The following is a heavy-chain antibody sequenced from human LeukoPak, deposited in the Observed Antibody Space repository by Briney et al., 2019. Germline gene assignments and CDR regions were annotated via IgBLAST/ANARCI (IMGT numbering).Heavy chain of an antibody. Sequence: GGSLRLSCAASGFIFSSYWMSWVRQAPGKGLEWVANIKQDGSEKYYVDSVKGRFIISRDNAKNSLYLQMNNLRAEDTAVYYCARDGSDWGQGTLVTVSS. CDR3: ARDGSD. J-gene: IGHJ1*01. CDR2: IKQDGSEK. CDR1: GFIFSSYW. D-gene: IGHD1-1*01. V-gene: IGHV3-7*01.